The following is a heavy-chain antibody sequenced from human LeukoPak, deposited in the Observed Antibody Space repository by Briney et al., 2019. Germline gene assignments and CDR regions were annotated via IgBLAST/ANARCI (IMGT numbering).Heavy chain of an antibody. CDR2: INHSGST. J-gene: IGHJ5*02. Sequence: SETLSLTCAVYGGSFSGYYWSWIRQPPGKGLEWIGEINHSGSTNYNPSLKSRVTISVDTSKNQFSLKLSSVAAADTAVYYCARRRRWFDPWGQGTLVTVSS. V-gene: IGHV4-34*01. CDR3: ARRRRWFDP. CDR1: GGSFSGYY.